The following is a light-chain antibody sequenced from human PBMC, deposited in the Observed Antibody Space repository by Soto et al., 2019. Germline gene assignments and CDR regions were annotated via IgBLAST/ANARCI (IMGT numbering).Light chain of an antibody. CDR2: SSN. Sequence: QSVLPQPPSTSGTPGQRVTISCSGSSSNIGSNSVNWYQQLPGTAPKLLMYSSNQRPSGVPDRFSGSKSGTSASLAISGLQSEDEADYYCAAWDDSLNGVVFGGGTKVTVL. J-gene: IGLJ2*01. V-gene: IGLV1-44*01. CDR1: SSNIGSNS. CDR3: AAWDDSLNGVV.